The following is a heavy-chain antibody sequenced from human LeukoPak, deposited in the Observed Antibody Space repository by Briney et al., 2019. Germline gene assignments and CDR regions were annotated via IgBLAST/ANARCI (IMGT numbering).Heavy chain of an antibody. V-gene: IGHV1-46*01. J-gene: IGHJ4*02. CDR1: GYTFTSYY. Sequence: ASVKVSCKASGYTFTSYYMHWVRQAPGQGLEWRGIINPSGVSTSYAQKFQGRVTMTRDMSTSTVYMELSSLRSEDTAVYYCARVAYDYVWGSYRFPFYYFDYWGQGTLVTVSS. CDR3: ARVAYDYVWGSYRFPFYYFDY. D-gene: IGHD3-16*02. CDR2: INPSGVST.